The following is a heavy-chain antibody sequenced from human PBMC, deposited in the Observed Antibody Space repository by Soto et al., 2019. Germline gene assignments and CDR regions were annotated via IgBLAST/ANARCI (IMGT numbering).Heavy chain of an antibody. Sequence: GGSLRLSCAASGFTLSSYAMSWVRQDKGKGLEWVSAISGSGGSTYYADSVKGRFTISRDNSKNTLYLQMNSLRAEDTAVYYCAKSLYCSGGSCYGGAFDIWGQGTMVTVSS. CDR3: AKSLYCSGGSCYGGAFDI. V-gene: IGHV3-23*01. J-gene: IGHJ3*02. D-gene: IGHD2-15*01. CDR2: ISGSGGST. CDR1: GFTLSSYA.